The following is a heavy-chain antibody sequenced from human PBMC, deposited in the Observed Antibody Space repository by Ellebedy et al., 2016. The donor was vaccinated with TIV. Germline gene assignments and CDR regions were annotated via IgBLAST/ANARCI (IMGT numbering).Heavy chain of an antibody. Sequence: GGSLRLSCAASGFTFGTYAMSWVRQTPGKGLEWVSAISGSGGSTYYADSVKGRFTISRDNSKDTLYLQMNILRAEDTAVYYCTIESLGYSYAQYWGQGTLVTVSS. CDR2: ISGSGGST. CDR1: GFTFGTYA. CDR3: TIESLGYSYAQY. D-gene: IGHD5-18*01. J-gene: IGHJ4*02. V-gene: IGHV3-23*01.